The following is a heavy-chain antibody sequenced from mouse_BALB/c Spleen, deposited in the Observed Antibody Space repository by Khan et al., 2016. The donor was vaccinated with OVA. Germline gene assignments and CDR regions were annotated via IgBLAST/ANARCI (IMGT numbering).Heavy chain of an antibody. D-gene: IGHD1-1*01. J-gene: IGHJ3*01. CDR2: INPSRGHK. CDR1: GYIFTSYM. Sequence: VQLQESGAELARPGASVKMSCKASGYIFTSYMMHWVKQRPGQGLEWIGDINPSRGHKHYNQKFKDQATLTADKTSRTAYMQLSRLTSEDSAVDYCARGGYGSFGYWGQGTLVTVSA. V-gene: IGHV1-4*01. CDR3: ARGGYGSFGY.